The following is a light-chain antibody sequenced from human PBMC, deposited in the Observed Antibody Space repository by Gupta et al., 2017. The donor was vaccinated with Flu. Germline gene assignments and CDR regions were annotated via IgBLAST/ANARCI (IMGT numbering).Light chain of an antibody. CDR3: SSYAGSNNFEV. CDR2: EVN. CDR1: SSDVGGYNY. Sequence: VTISCTGTSSDVGGYNYVSWYQQHPDKAPKLMIYEVNKRPSGVPDRFSGSKSGNTASLTVSGLQAEDGADYYCSSYAGSNNFEVFGGGTKLTVV. J-gene: IGLJ3*02. V-gene: IGLV2-8*01.